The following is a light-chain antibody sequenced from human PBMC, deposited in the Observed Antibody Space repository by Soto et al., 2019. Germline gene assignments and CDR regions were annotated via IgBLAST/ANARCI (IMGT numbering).Light chain of an antibody. CDR1: QSLTYSVNNENY. J-gene: IGKJ1*01. CDR3: QQSYGPPCT. V-gene: IGKV4-1*01. Sequence: IVMTQSPDSLAVSLGERATINCKSSQSLTYSVNNENYLSWFQQKPGQPPKLIIYWASTRESGVPDRFSGSGSGTDFTLTISSLQAEDVAVYYCQQSYGPPCTFGQGTRVEIK. CDR2: WAS.